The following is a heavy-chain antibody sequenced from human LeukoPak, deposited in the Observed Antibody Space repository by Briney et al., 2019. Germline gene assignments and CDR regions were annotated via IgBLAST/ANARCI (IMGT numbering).Heavy chain of an antibody. V-gene: IGHV4-38-2*02. Sequence: PSETLSLTCSVSGFSISSGYYWGWIRQAPGKGLEWICSIYHIGSTSYNPSPKTRVTISVDTSKNQFSLKLSSVTAADTAVYYCARAISYYDSSGIFDPWGQGTLVTVSS. D-gene: IGHD3-22*01. J-gene: IGHJ5*02. CDR3: ARAISYYDSSGIFDP. CDR1: GFSISSGYY. CDR2: IYHIGST.